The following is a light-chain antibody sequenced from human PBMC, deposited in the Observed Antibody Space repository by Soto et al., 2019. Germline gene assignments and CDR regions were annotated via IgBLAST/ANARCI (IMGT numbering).Light chain of an antibody. CDR3: ATWDDSLSAWV. Sequence: QSVLTQPTSASGTPGQRVSISCSGRSSDIGSNYVYWYQQLPGTATKLLMYTNNQRPSGVPDRFSGSKSGTSASLAISGLRSEDEADYYCATWDDSLSAWVFGGVTKLTVL. V-gene: IGLV1-47*02. CDR2: TNN. CDR1: SSDIGSNY. J-gene: IGLJ3*02.